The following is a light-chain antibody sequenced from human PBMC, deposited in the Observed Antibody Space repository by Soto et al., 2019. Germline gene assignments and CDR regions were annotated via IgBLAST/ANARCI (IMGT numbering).Light chain of an antibody. V-gene: IGLV2-11*01. J-gene: IGLJ1*01. CDR2: DVN. Sequence: QSGLTQPRSVSGSPGQSVSISCTGTSSDVGGYNYVSWYQQHPGKAPKLMIYDVNKRPSGVPDRFSGSKSGNTASLTISGLQAEDEADYHCCSYAGGYTFDVFGTGTKVTVL. CDR3: CSYAGGYTFDV. CDR1: SSDVGGYNY.